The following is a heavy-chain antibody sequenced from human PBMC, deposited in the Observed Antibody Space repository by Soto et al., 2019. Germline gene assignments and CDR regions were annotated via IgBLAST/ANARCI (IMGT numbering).Heavy chain of an antibody. D-gene: IGHD3-22*01. J-gene: IGHJ4*02. Sequence: PSETLSLTCTVSGGSISSYYWSWIRQPPGKGLEWIGYIYYSGSTNYNPSLKSRVTISVDTSKNQFSLKLSSVTAADTAVYYCAGSDYYDSSGYLPFDYWGQGTLVTVSS. CDR1: GGSISSYY. CDR3: AGSDYYDSSGYLPFDY. CDR2: IYYSGST. V-gene: IGHV4-59*01.